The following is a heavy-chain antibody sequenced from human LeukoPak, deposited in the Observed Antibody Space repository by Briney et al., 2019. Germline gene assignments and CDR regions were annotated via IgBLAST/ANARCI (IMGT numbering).Heavy chain of an antibody. Sequence: SQTLSLTCTVSGGSISSGGYYWSWIRQHPGKGLEWIGYIYYSGSTYYNPSLKSRVTISVDTSKSQFSLKLSSVTAADTAVYYCARGGGVVPAARGWFDPWGQGTLVTVSS. J-gene: IGHJ5*02. CDR2: IYYSGST. CDR1: GGSISSGGYY. D-gene: IGHD2-2*01. CDR3: ARGGGVVPAARGWFDP. V-gene: IGHV4-31*03.